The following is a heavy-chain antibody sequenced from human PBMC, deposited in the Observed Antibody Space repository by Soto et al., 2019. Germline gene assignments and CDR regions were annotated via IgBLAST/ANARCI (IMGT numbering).Heavy chain of an antibody. Sequence: LSLTCTVSGGSFTGHFWSWVRQPPGKGLEWIGEVSHSGNTKYYPSPRSRVTLSVDSSKNQISLALTSVTAADTAVYYCARAKFESTGWHQFDIWGQGTLVTVSS. CDR1: GGSFTGHF. D-gene: IGHD7-27*01. CDR2: VSHSGNT. V-gene: IGHV4-34*01. J-gene: IGHJ4*02. CDR3: ARAKFESTGWHQFDI.